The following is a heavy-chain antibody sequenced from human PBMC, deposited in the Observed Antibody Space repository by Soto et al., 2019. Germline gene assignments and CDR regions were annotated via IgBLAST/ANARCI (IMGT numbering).Heavy chain of an antibody. D-gene: IGHD3-16*01. CDR1: GGSISSNGHY. J-gene: IGHJ4*02. CDR2: IYYTGNT. V-gene: IGHV4-31*03. CDR3: AREQLGYDS. Sequence: QVQLQESGPELVKPSQTLSLTCTVSGGSISSNGHYWTWIRQHPGKGLEWIAYIYYTGNTYYNPSLKSRLSISVDTSKNQFSLNLRSVTAADTAVYYCAREQLGYDSWGQGTLVTVSS.